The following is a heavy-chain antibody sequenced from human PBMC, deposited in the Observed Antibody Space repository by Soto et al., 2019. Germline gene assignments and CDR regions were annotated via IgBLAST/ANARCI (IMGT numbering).Heavy chain of an antibody. J-gene: IGHJ6*02. CDR3: AHSRCGGDCLQSYSSHYYYGMDV. CDR2: IYWDDDK. V-gene: IGHV2-5*02. CDR1: GFSLSTGGVG. Sequence: QITLKESGPSLVKPTQTLTLTCTFSGFSLSTGGVGVGWIRQPPGKALEWLALIYWDDDKRYSPSLRSRLTVTKDTSKNQVVLTMTKMDPVDTATYCCAHSRCGGDCLQSYSSHYYYGMDVWGQGTTVTVSS. D-gene: IGHD2-21*02.